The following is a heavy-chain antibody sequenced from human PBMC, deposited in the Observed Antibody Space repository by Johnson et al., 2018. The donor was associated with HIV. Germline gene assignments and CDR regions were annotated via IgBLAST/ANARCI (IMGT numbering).Heavy chain of an antibody. Sequence: VQLAESGGGLVQPGGSLRLSCAASGFTFSSYAMSWVRQAPGKGLEWVSATTPSGGGTYYADSVKGRFTISRDNSKNTLYLQMNSLRAEDTAVFYCARGALGDWVDAFDIWGQGTMVTVSS. V-gene: IGHV3-23*04. CDR3: ARGALGDWVDAFDI. CDR1: GFTFSSYA. J-gene: IGHJ3*02. CDR2: TTPSGGGT. D-gene: IGHD3-16*01.